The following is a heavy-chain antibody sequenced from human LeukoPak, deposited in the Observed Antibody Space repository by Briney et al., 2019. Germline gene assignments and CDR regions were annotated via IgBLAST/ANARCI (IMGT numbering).Heavy chain of an antibody. J-gene: IGHJ5*02. Sequence: PSETLSLTCTVSGGSISSYYWSWIRQPPGKGLEWIGYIYYSGSTNYNPSLKSRVSISVDTSKNQFSLKLSSVTAADTAVYYCARVPSTYSSSWYRFDPWGQGTLVTVSS. V-gene: IGHV4-59*01. CDR1: GGSISSYY. CDR3: ARVPSTYSSSWYRFDP. CDR2: IYYSGST. D-gene: IGHD6-13*01.